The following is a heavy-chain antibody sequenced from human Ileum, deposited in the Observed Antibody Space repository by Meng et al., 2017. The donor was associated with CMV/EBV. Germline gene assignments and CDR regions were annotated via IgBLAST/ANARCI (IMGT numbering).Heavy chain of an antibody. V-gene: IGHV4-4*07. CDR1: GGSNSNYY. Sequence: VRLQWSRPGLLNTSAALSLTCYVSGGSNSNYYWSWSRQPAGKGLEWIAHIYTSGTTNYNPSLKSRVTMSVDTSRNQFSLKLTSVTAADTAVYYCARNYGSGNWNFFHYWGQGTLVTVSS. J-gene: IGHJ4*02. CDR2: IYTSGTT. CDR3: ARNYGSGNWNFFHY. D-gene: IGHD3-10*01.